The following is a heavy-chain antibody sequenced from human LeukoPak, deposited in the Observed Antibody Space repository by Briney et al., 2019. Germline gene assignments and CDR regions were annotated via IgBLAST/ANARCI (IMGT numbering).Heavy chain of an antibody. CDR1: GYSFTSYW. CDR2: IYPGDSDT. CDR3: ARLLRHGVVVPDY. Sequence: GESLKISCKGSGYSFTSYWIGWVRRMPGKGLEWMGIIYPGDSDTRYSPSFQGEVTTSADKSISTAYLQSRSLKASHTAMYYCARLLRHGVVVPDYWGQGTLVTVSS. J-gene: IGHJ4*02. D-gene: IGHD3-22*01. V-gene: IGHV5-51*01.